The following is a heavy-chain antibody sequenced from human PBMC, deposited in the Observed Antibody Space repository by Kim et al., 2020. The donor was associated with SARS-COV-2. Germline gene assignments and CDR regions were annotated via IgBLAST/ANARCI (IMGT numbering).Heavy chain of an antibody. CDR1: GYTFTGYY. J-gene: IGHJ6*02. Sequence: ASVKVSCKASGYTFTGYYMHWVRQAPGQGLEWMGWINPNSGGTNYAQKFQGRVTMTRDTSISTAYMELSRLRSDDTAVYYCARGTVTIFGLYYYYGMDVWGQGTTVTVSS. D-gene: IGHD3-3*01. V-gene: IGHV1-2*02. CDR2: INPNSGGT. CDR3: ARGTVTIFGLYYYYGMDV.